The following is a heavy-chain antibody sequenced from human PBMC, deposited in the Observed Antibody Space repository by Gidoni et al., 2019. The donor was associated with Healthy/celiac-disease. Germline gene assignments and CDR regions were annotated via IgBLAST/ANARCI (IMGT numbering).Heavy chain of an antibody. J-gene: IGHJ4*02. CDR2: ISWNSGSI. D-gene: IGHD2-15*01. V-gene: IGHV3-9*01. CDR1: GFTFDDYA. CDR3: AKSGYCSGGSCPSSYFDY. Sequence: EVQLVASGGVLVQPGRSLRLSCAASGFTFDDYALDWVRQAPGKGLEWGSGISWNSGSIGYADSVKGRLTSSRDNAKNSLYLQMNSLRAEDTALYYCAKSGYCSGGSCPSSYFDYWGQGTLVTVSS.